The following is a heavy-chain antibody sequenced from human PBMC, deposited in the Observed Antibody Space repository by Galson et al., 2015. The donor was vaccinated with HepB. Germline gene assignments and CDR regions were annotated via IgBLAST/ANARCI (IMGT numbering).Heavy chain of an antibody. V-gene: IGHV4-38-2*02. D-gene: IGHD2-21*02. CDR3: VRDVYCGGDCYYIDS. CDR1: GQSITNSYY. CDR2: IYHTGNT. Sequence: LSLTCDVSGQSITNSYYWGWVRQPPGRWPEWIASIYHTGNTYYNPSFRRRATLSADSSKNQFSLKLSFVAAADTAKYYCVRDVYCGGDCYYIDSWGQGTLVTVSS. J-gene: IGHJ4*02.